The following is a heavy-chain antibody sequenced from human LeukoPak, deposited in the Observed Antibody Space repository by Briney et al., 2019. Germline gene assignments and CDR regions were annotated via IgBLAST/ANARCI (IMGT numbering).Heavy chain of an antibody. CDR1: GFTFSSYG. Sequence: GGSLRLSCAASGFTFSSYGMHWVRQAPGKGLEWVAVISYDGSNKYYADSVKGRFTISRDNSKNTLYLQMNSLRAEDTAVYYCAKGAAVPEYYGMDVWGQGTTVTVSS. CDR2: ISYDGSNK. V-gene: IGHV3-30*18. J-gene: IGHJ6*02. D-gene: IGHD6-13*01. CDR3: AKGAAVPEYYGMDV.